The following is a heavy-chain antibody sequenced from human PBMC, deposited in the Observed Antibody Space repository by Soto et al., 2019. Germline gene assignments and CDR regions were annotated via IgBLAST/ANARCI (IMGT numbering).Heavy chain of an antibody. D-gene: IGHD3-22*01. Sequence: GGPRLSCAASGFTFSSYSMNWVRQAPGKGLEWVSSISSSSSYIYYADSVKGRFTISRDNAKNSLYLQMNSLRAEDTAVYYCARALLLGSPHAFDIWGQGTMVTVSS. CDR2: ISSSSSYI. J-gene: IGHJ3*02. V-gene: IGHV3-21*01. CDR3: ARALLLGSPHAFDI. CDR1: GFTFSSYS.